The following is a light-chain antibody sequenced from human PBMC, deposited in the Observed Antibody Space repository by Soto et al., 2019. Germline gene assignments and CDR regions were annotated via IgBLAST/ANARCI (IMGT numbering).Light chain of an antibody. CDR1: SSDVGGYNY. CDR3: SSYAGTHIV. V-gene: IGLV2-8*01. J-gene: IGLJ1*01. Sequence: QSALAQPPSASGSPGQTVTISCTGTSSDVGGYNYVSWYQQHPGKAPKLVIYDVSKRPSGVPDRFSGSKSGNTASLTVSGLQAEDEADYYCSSYAGTHIVFGTGTRSPS. CDR2: DVS.